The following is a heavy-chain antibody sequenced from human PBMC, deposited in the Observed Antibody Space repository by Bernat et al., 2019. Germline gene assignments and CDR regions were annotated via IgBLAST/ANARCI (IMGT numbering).Heavy chain of an antibody. CDR1: GFTFSIYS. J-gene: IGHJ4*02. CDR2: IGSTGSYI. D-gene: IGHD6-6*01. V-gene: IGHV3-21*01. CDR3: ARDMSSAGFDN. Sequence: EVQLVESGGGLVKPGGSLRLSCEVSGFTFSIYSMNWVRQAPGKGLEWVSSIGSTGSYIYYADSVKGRFTISRDNAKNSLSLQMNSLRAEDTAVYYFARDMSSAGFDNWGQGTLVTVSS.